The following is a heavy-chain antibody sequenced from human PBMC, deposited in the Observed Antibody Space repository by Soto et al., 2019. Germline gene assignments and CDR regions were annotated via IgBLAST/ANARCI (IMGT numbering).Heavy chain of an antibody. CDR1: GGAFSSFINYP. CDR2: IVPNVGTV. Sequence: SVEVSCKSSGGAFSSFINYPINWVRQSPGQGLEWMGGIVPNVGTVNYAQKFRGKVTITADKSTGTAYMEVSSLRSEDTALYYCARRDTSGFLRYFDNWGQGTQVTVSS. J-gene: IGHJ4*02. D-gene: IGHD3-3*01. V-gene: IGHV1-69*06. CDR3: ARRDTSGFLRYFDN.